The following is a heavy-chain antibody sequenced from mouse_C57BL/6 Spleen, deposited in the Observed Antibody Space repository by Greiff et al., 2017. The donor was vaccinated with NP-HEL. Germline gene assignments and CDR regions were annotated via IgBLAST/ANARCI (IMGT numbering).Heavy chain of an antibody. Sequence: VQLKESGPGLVQPSQSLSITCTVSGFSLTSYGVHWVRQSPGKGLEWLGVIWSGGSTDYNAAFISRLSISKDNSKSQVFFKMSSLQADDTAIYYCARDYGSSSHWYFDVWGTGTTVTVSS. CDR3: ARDYGSSSHWYFDV. J-gene: IGHJ1*03. CDR1: GFSLTSYG. CDR2: IWSGGST. V-gene: IGHV2-2*01. D-gene: IGHD1-1*01.